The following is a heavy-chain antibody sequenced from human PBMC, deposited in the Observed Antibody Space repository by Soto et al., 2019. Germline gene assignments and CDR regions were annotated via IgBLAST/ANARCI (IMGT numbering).Heavy chain of an antibody. CDR1: GGSISSYY. Sequence: SETLSLTCTVSGGSISSYYWSWIRQPPGKGLEWIGYIYYSGSTNYNPSLKSRVTISVDTSKNQFSLKLSSVTAADTAVYYCARDHPHPTVTTAWWFDPWGQGTLVTVSS. J-gene: IGHJ5*02. V-gene: IGHV4-59*01. CDR2: IYYSGST. D-gene: IGHD4-4*01. CDR3: ARDHPHPTVTTAWWFDP.